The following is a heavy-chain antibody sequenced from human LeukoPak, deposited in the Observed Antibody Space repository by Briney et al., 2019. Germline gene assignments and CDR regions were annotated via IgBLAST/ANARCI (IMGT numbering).Heavy chain of an antibody. CDR3: ARDAIVGATNFDY. Sequence: ASVKVSCKASGGTFSSYAISWVRQPPGQGLEWMGRIIPIFGTANYAQTFQGRVTITADKSTSTAYMELSSLRSEDTAVYYCARDAIVGATNFDYWGQGTLVTVSS. CDR1: GGTFSSYA. J-gene: IGHJ4*02. CDR2: IIPIFGTA. V-gene: IGHV1-69*06. D-gene: IGHD1-26*01.